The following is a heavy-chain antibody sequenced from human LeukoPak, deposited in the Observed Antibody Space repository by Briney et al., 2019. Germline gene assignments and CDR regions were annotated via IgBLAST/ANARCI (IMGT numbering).Heavy chain of an antibody. CDR2: IYYSGST. Sequence: PSETLSLTCTVSGGSISSSSYYWGWIRQPPGKGLEWIGSIYYSGSTYYNPSLKSRVTISVDTFKNQFSLKLSSVTAADTAVYYCARLDRGIYYYGMDVWGQGTTVTVSS. CDR3: ARLDRGIYYYGMDV. CDR1: GGSISSSSYY. J-gene: IGHJ6*02. D-gene: IGHD2-2*03. V-gene: IGHV4-39*01.